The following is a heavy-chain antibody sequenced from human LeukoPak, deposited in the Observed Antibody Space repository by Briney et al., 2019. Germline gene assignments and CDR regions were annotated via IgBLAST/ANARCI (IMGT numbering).Heavy chain of an antibody. CDR2: IYTSGST. CDR1: GGSISSGSYY. Sequence: PSETLSLTCTVPGGSISSGSYYWSWIRQPAGKGLEWIGRIYTSGSTNYNPSLKSRVTISVDTSKNQFSLKLSSVTAADTAVYYCARGGFGVNWFDPWGQGTLVTVSS. CDR3: ARGGFGVNWFDP. V-gene: IGHV4-61*02. J-gene: IGHJ5*02. D-gene: IGHD3-10*01.